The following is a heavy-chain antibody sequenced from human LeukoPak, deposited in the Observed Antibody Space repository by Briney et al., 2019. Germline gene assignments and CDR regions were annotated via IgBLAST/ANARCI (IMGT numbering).Heavy chain of an antibody. CDR1: GFTFSSYS. D-gene: IGHD5-24*01. CDR2: ISSSGTTM. J-gene: IGHJ4*02. CDR3: AKDDRWLQFCC. V-gene: IGHV3-48*01. Sequence: PGGSLRLSCAASGFTFSSYSMNWVRQAPGKGLEWISYISSSGTTMFYADSVKGRFTISRDNSKNSLYLQMNSLRAEDTAVYYCAKDDRWLQFCCWGQGTLVTVSA.